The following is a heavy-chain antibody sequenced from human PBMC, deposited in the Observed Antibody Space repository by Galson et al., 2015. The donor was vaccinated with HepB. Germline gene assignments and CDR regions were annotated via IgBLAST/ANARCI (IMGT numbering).Heavy chain of an antibody. CDR1: GYTLTELS. J-gene: IGHJ2*01. V-gene: IGHV1-24*01. Sequence: SVKVSCKVSGYTLTELSMHWVRQAPGKGLEWMGGFDPEDGETIYAQKFQGRVTMTEDTSTDTAYMELSSLRSDDTAVYYCARFDRESQYWYFDLWGRGTLVTVSS. CDR3: ARFDRESQYWYFDL. CDR2: FDPEDGET. D-gene: IGHD1-26*01.